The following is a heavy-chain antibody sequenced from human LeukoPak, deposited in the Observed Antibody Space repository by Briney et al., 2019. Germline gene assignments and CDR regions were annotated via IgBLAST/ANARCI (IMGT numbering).Heavy chain of an antibody. J-gene: IGHJ4*02. CDR1: GFTFSSSV. D-gene: IGHD3-22*01. CDR3: AKRDSSGHHYFDY. Sequence: GGSLRLSCAASGFTFSSSVMSWVRQAPGEGLEWVSSINGNGDSTYYADSVKGRFTISRDNSKNTLSLHMRSLRAEDTAVYHCAKRDSSGHHYFDYWGQGILVTVSS. CDR2: INGNGDST. V-gene: IGHV3-23*01.